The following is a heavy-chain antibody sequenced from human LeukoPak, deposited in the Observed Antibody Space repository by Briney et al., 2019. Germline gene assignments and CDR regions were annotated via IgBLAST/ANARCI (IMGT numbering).Heavy chain of an antibody. J-gene: IGHJ4*02. CDR1: GGSISSGGYS. CDR2: IYHSGST. V-gene: IGHV4-30-2*01. D-gene: IGHD3-22*01. CDR3: ARGGLTYYYDSSGYYFDY. Sequence: SETLSLTCAVSGGSISSGGYSWSWIRQPPGKGLEWIGYIYHSGSTYYNPSLKSRVTISVDRSKSQFSLKLSSVTAADTAVYYCARGGLTYYYDSSGYYFDYWGQGTLVTVSS.